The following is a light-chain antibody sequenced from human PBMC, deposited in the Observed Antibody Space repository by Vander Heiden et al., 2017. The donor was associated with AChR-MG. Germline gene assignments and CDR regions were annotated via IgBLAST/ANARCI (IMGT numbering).Light chain of an antibody. CDR3: NSRDSSSNHVV. Sequence: SSEMTQDPAVSVALGQTVRITCQGDGLRSYSASWYQQKPGQAPILVIYSKNNRPSGVPVRFSGSSSRNTASLTITGAQAEDEADYYCNSRDSSSNHVVFGGGTKLTVL. J-gene: IGLJ3*02. CDR2: SKN. V-gene: IGLV3-19*01. CDR1: GLRSYS.